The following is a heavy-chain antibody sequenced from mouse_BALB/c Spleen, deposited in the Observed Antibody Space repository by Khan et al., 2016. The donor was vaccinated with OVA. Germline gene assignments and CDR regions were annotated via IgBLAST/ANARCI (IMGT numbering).Heavy chain of an antibody. Sequence: QMQLEESGPGLVAPSQSLSITCTISGFSLTNYGIHWVRQPPGKGLEWLVVIWSDGSTTYNSALKSRLTISKDNSKSQVFLKMNSLQTDDTGIYFCARQPYYHYNIMDYWGQGTSVTVSS. J-gene: IGHJ4*01. V-gene: IGHV2-6-1*01. CDR1: GFSLTNYG. CDR3: ARQPYYHYNIMDY. CDR2: IWSDGST. D-gene: IGHD2-10*01.